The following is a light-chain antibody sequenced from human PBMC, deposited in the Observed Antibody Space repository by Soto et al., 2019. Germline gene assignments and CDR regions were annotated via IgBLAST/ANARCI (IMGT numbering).Light chain of an antibody. Sequence: SYELTQPPSVSVAPGKTARITCGGNNIGSRSVHWYQQKPGQAPVLVIYYDSDRPSGIPERCSGSSSGNTATLTITRVAAGDEADDSCQVWDSSDQVIFGGGTKVTVL. CDR2: YDS. CDR3: QVWDSSDQVI. J-gene: IGLJ2*01. CDR1: NIGSRS. V-gene: IGLV3-21*04.